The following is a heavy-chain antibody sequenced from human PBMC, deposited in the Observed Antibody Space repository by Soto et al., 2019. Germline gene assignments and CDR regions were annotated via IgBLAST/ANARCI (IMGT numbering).Heavy chain of an antibody. J-gene: IGHJ3*02. CDR3: ARLPYSSGPSSGRGAFDI. CDR1: GWSFTSYW. Sequence: VKISGEGSGWSFTSYWMGWVRQMTGKGLEWMGIIYPGDSDTRYSPSFQGQVTISADKSISTAYLQWSSLKASDTAMYYCARLPYSSGPSSGRGAFDIWGQGTMVTVSS. V-gene: IGHV5-51*01. CDR2: IYPGDSDT. D-gene: IGHD6-19*01.